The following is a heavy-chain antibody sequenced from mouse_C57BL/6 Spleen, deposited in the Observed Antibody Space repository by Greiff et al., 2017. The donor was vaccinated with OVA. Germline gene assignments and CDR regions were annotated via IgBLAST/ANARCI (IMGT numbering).Heavy chain of an antibody. V-gene: IGHV5-16*01. D-gene: IGHD1-1*01. Sequence: EVKLMESEGGLVQPGSSMKLSCTASGFTFSDYYMAWVRQVPEKGLEWVANINYDGSSTYYLDSLKSRFIISRDNAKNILYLQMSSLKSEDTATYYCARGDYYGSSLWFAYWGQGTLVTVSA. CDR3: ARGDYYGSSLWFAY. CDR1: GFTFSDYY. J-gene: IGHJ3*01. CDR2: INYDGSST.